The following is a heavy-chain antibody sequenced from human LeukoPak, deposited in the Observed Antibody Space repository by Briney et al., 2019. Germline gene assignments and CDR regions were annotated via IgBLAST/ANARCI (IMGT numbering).Heavy chain of an antibody. V-gene: IGHV1-8*01. J-gene: IGHJ6*03. CDR3: AREGYYYYYYMDV. Sequence: ASVKVSCKASGCTFTSYDINWVRQATGQGLEWMGWINPHSGNTGYAQKFQGRVTMTRNTSISTAYMELRSLRSDDTAVYYCAREGYYYYYYMDVWGKGTTVTVSS. CDR2: INPHSGNT. CDR1: GCTFTSYD.